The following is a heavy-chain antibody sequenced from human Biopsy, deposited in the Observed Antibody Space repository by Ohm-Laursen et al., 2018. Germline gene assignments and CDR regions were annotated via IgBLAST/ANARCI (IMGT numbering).Heavy chain of an antibody. CDR3: ARDCNGDNCGVDV. CDR1: GGTSSNFA. V-gene: IGHV1-69*04. CDR2: IIPLIGLT. D-gene: IGHD2-15*01. Sequence: GASVKVSCKASGGTSSNFAINWVRQAPGQGLECMGRIIPLIGLTNYAQKFQGRVTITADKFTNTVYMELSSLRSDDTAVYFCARDCNGDNCGVDVWGQGTTVTVSS. J-gene: IGHJ6*02.